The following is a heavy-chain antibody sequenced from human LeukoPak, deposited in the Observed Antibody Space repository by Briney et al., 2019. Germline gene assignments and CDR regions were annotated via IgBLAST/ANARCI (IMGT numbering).Heavy chain of an antibody. CDR1: GGSISSYY. V-gene: IGHV4-59*01. CDR2: IYYSGST. D-gene: IGHD3-10*01. Sequence: PSETLSLTCTVSGGSISSYYWSWIRQPPGKGLEWIGYIYYSGSTSYNPSLKSRVTISVDTSKNQFSLKLSSVAAADTAVYYCARDRGPYYYGSGSYYNPLNWFDPWGQGTLVTVSS. CDR3: ARDRGPYYYGSGSYYNPLNWFDP. J-gene: IGHJ5*02.